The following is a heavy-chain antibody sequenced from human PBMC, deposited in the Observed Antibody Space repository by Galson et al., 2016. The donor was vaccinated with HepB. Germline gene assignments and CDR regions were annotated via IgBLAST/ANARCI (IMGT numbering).Heavy chain of an antibody. CDR1: GFTFNTYP. D-gene: IGHD5-18*01. V-gene: IGHV3-30-3*01. Sequence: SLRLSCAASGFTFNTYPMHWVRQAPGKGLEWMTVVSYDGDNKYYADSVKGRITISRDNSKNTLYLHMKSLRDEDTAVYYCARGAYSYGDCWGQGTLVTVSS. CDR3: ARGAYSYGDC. CDR2: VSYDGDNK. J-gene: IGHJ4*02.